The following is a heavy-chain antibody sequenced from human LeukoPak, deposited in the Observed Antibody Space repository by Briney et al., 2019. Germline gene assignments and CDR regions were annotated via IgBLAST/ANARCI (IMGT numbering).Heavy chain of an antibody. Sequence: GGSLRLSCAASGFTFTSYSMSWVRQAPGKGLEWVSGTSDRGDYTYYADSVKGRFTISRDNSKNTLYLQMNSLRAEDTALYFCAKKAQYNGNYPLDYWGQGTLVTVSS. V-gene: IGHV3-23*01. CDR3: AKKAQYNGNYPLDY. CDR2: TSDRGDYT. J-gene: IGHJ4*02. CDR1: GFTFTSYS. D-gene: IGHD1-26*01.